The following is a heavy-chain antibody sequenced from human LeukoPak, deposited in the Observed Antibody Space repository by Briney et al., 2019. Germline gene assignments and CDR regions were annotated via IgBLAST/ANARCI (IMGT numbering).Heavy chain of an antibody. Sequence: GGSLRLSCAASGFTFDDYAMHWVRQAPGKGLEWVSGITWNSDNIEYADSVRGRFTISRDNAKNSLYLQMNSLRAEDTAVYYCASFPPYMVRTDAFDIWGQGTMVTVSS. CDR3: ASFPPYMVRTDAFDI. V-gene: IGHV3-9*01. CDR1: GFTFDDYA. D-gene: IGHD3-10*01. J-gene: IGHJ3*02. CDR2: ITWNSDNI.